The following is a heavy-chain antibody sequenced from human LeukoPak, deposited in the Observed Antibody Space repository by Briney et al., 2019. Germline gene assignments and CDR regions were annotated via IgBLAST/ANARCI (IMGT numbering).Heavy chain of an antibody. D-gene: IGHD1-26*01. CDR1: GGSFSGYY. V-gene: IGHV4-34*01. CDR2: INHSGST. J-gene: IGHJ5*02. Sequence: SETLSLTCAVYGGSFSGYYWSWIRQPPGKGLEWIGEINHSGSTNYNPSLKSRVTISVDTSKNQFSLKLSSVNAADTAVYYCARGSDHWFDPWGQGTLVTVSS. CDR3: ARGSDHWFDP.